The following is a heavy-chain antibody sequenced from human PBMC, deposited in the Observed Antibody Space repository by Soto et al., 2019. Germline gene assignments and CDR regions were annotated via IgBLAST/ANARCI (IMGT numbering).Heavy chain of an antibody. J-gene: IGHJ4*02. CDR2: ISGSGGST. CDR3: AKDNDRGVINYFDY. D-gene: IGHD3-10*02. CDR1: GFTFSSYA. V-gene: IGHV3-23*01. Sequence: GGSLRLSCAASGFTFSSYAMSWVRQAPGKGLKWVSAISGSGGSTYYADSVKGRFTISRDNSKNTLYLQMNSLRAEDTAVYYCAKDNDRGVINYFDYWGQGTLVTVSS.